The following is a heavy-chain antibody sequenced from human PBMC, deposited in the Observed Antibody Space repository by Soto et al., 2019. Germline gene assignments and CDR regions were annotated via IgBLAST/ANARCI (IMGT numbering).Heavy chain of an antibody. CDR2: LSAYNGNT. CDR3: ARADGRGSSSWYYFDY. V-gene: IGHV1-18*01. J-gene: IGHJ4*02. Sequence: GASVKVSCKASGYTFTSYGISWVRQAPGQGLEWMGWLSAYNGNTNYAQKLQGRVTMTTDTSTSTAYMELRSLRSDDTAVYYCARADGRGSSSWYYFDYWGQGTLVTVSS. D-gene: IGHD6-13*01. CDR1: GYTFTSYG.